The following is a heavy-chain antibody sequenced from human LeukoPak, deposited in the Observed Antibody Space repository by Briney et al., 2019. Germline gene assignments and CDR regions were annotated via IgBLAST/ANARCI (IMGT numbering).Heavy chain of an antibody. J-gene: IGHJ4*02. V-gene: IGHV1-3*01. CDR1: GYTFTSYA. Sequence: ASVKVSCKASGYTFTSYAMHWVRQAPGQRLEWMGWINAGNGNTKYSQKFQGRVTITRDTSASTAYMDLSSLRSEDTAVYYCARTKAIGYGDYVDWGQGTLVTVSS. CDR3: ARTKAIGYGDYVD. CDR2: INAGNGNT. D-gene: IGHD4-17*01.